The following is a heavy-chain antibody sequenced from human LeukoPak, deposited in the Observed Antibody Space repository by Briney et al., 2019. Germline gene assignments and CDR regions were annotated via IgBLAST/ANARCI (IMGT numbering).Heavy chain of an antibody. CDR3: ARALYSSSSAV. V-gene: IGHV3-48*01. Sequence: GGSLRLSCAASGFTFSSYSMNWVRQAPGKGLEWVSYISSSSSTIYYADSVEGRFTISRDNAKNSLYLQMNSLRAEDTAVYYCARALYSSSSAVWGQGTTVTVSS. CDR2: ISSSSSTI. CDR1: GFTFSSYS. J-gene: IGHJ6*02. D-gene: IGHD6-6*01.